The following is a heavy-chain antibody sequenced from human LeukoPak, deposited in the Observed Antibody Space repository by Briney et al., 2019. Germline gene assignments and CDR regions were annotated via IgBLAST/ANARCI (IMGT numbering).Heavy chain of an antibody. CDR1: GAPISSRD. J-gene: IGHJ4*02. D-gene: IGHD3-22*01. CDR3: ARHRSRHTIIVRDYFDY. CDR2: IYPSGST. V-gene: IGHV4-4*07. Sequence: SETLSLTCTVSGAPISSRDGSCIRQPAGKGLEWIGRIYPSGSTNYNPSLKSRVTMSVDTSKNQFSLQLSSVTAADTAVYYCARHRSRHTIIVRDYFDYWGKGTLVTVSS.